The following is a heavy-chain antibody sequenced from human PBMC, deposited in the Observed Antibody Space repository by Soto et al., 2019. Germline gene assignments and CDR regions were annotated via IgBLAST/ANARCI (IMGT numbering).Heavy chain of an antibody. CDR1: GGSFSGYY. CDR2: INHSGST. CDR3: ARDYGDYDAFDI. D-gene: IGHD4-17*01. Sequence: QVQLQQWGAGLLKPSETLSLTCAVYGGSFSGYYWSWIRQPPGKGLEWIGEINHSGSTNYNPSLTGRVTISVDTAKNQFSLKVSSVTAADTAVYYCARDYGDYDAFDIWGQGTMVTVSS. J-gene: IGHJ3*02. V-gene: IGHV4-34*01.